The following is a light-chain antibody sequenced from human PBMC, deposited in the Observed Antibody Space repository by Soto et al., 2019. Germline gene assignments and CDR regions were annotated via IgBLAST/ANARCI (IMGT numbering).Light chain of an antibody. CDR3: QQYSDLPMT. CDR2: GVS. V-gene: IGKV3-20*01. CDR1: QSVTSNY. Sequence: EVVMTQSPATLSVSPGERATLSCRASQSVTSNYLAWYQQKPGQAPRLLIYGVSSRATGVPDRFSGSGSGTDFALTISRLEPEDFAVYYCQQYSDLPMTFGQGTRLEIK. J-gene: IGKJ5*01.